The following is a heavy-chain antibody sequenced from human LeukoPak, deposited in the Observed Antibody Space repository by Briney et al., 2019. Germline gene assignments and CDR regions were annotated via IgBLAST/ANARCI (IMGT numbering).Heavy chain of an antibody. CDR3: ARGPPFDY. CDR2: IYSGGST. V-gene: IGHV3-53*01. J-gene: IGHJ4*02. Sequence: GGSLRLSCAASGFTFSSYAMSWVRQAPGKGLEWVSVIYSGGSTYYADSVKGRFTISRDNSKNTLYLQMNNLRAEDTAVYYCARGPPFDYWGQGTLVTVSS. CDR1: GFTFSSYA.